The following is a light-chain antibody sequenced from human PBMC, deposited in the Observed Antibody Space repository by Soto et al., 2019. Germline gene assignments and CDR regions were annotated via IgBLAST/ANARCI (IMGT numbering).Light chain of an antibody. CDR1: SSNIGAGYD. CDR2: GNS. CDR3: QSYDSSLSGWV. Sequence: QSVLTQPPSASGTPGQRVFISCTGSSSNIGAGYDVHWYQQLPGTAPKLLIYGNSNRPSGVPDRFSGSKSGTSASLAITGLQAEDEADYYCQSYDSSLSGWVFGGGTKLTVL. V-gene: IGLV1-40*01. J-gene: IGLJ3*02.